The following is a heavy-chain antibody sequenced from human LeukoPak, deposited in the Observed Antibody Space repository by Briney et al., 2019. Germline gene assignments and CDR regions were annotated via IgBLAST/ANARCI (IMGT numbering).Heavy chain of an antibody. V-gene: IGHV1-69*02. D-gene: IGHD3-22*01. CDR1: GGTFSSYT. CDR2: IIPILGIA. J-gene: IGHJ4*02. Sequence: SVKVSCKASGGTFSSYTISWVRQAPGQGLEWMGRIIPILGIANYAQKFQGRVTITTDESTSTAYMELSSLRSEDTAVYYCARSPPYYYDSSGYLYYFDYWGQGTLVTVSS. CDR3: ARSPPYYYDSSGYLYYFDY.